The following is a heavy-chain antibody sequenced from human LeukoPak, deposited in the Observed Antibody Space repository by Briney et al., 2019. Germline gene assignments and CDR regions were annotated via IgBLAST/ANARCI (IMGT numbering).Heavy chain of an antibody. CDR2: NNHSGST. CDR1: GGSFSGYY. Sequence: SETLSLTCAVYGGSFSGYYWSWIRQPPGKGLEWIGENNHSGSTNYNPSLKSRVTISVDTSKNQFSLKLSSVTAEDTAVYYCARERVYSSSWYDAFDIWGQGTMVTVSS. V-gene: IGHV4-34*01. CDR3: ARERVYSSSWYDAFDI. D-gene: IGHD6-13*01. J-gene: IGHJ3*02.